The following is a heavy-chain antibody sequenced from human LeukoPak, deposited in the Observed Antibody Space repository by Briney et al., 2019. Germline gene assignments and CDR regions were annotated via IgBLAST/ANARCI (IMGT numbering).Heavy chain of an antibody. CDR2: IKEDGSET. CDR3: ARDPAYNWNHYFDY. V-gene: IGHV3-7*01. D-gene: IGHD1-20*01. Sequence: GGSLRLSCAVSGFTFSDYYMSWIRQAPGKGLEWVANIKEDGSETNYVDSVKGRFTISRDNAKNSLYLQMNNLRTEDTAVYYCARDPAYNWNHYFDYWGQGTLVTVSS. CDR1: GFTFSDYY. J-gene: IGHJ4*02.